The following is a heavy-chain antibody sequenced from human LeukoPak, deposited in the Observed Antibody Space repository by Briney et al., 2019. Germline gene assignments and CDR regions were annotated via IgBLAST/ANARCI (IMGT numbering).Heavy chain of an antibody. Sequence: GGSLRLSCAASGFTFSSYSMNWVRQAPGKGLEWVSSISSSSSYIYYADSVKGRFTISRDNAKNSLYLQTNSLRAEDTAVYYCARSPEVAGTGYFDYWGQGTLVTVSS. CDR3: ARSPEVAGTGYFDY. D-gene: IGHD6-19*01. CDR1: GFTFSSYS. CDR2: ISSSSSYI. V-gene: IGHV3-21*01. J-gene: IGHJ4*02.